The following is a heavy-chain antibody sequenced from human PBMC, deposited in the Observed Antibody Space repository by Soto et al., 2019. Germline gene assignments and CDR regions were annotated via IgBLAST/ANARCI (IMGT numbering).Heavy chain of an antibody. D-gene: IGHD2-8*01. CDR1: GGAFSNYG. Sequence: QVQVVQSGAEVKKPGSSVKVSCKASGGAFSNYGISWVRQAPGQGLEWMGGIIPMFGTPKYAQKFRGRVKNNADGSTTPGFMGLGSLNLDQPAIYYLWRGTWDCCSNKCYTPQGFFFYGMDGWGQG. CDR3: WRGTWDCCSNKCYTPQGFFFYGMDG. V-gene: IGHV1-69*01. CDR2: IIPMFGTP. J-gene: IGHJ6*01.